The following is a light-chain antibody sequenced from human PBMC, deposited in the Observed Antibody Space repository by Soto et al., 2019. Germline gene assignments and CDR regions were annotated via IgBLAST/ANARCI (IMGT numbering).Light chain of an antibody. Sequence: QPVLTQSPSASASLGASVKLTCTLTSGHSTYAIAWHQQQPEKGPRYLMKVNSDGSHTKGDGIPDRFSGSSSGAERYLTISSLQSEDEADYYCQNWGTGIYVVFGGGTKLTVL. CDR2: VNSDGSH. CDR3: QNWGTGIYVV. CDR1: SGHSTYA. J-gene: IGLJ2*01. V-gene: IGLV4-69*01.